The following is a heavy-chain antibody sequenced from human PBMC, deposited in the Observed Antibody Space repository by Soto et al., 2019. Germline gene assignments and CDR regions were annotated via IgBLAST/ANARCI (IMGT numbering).Heavy chain of an antibody. D-gene: IGHD2-21*02. CDR1: GYTFTSSY. CDR3: ARGHSCGGGCYLFDS. J-gene: IGHJ4*02. CDR2: INPSGGRT. Sequence: QVLLVQSGAEVTRPGASVKVSCKASGYTFTSSYMHWVRQAPGQGLEWMAMINPSGGRTKYAQIFQGRVTLARVTSTGTVDMELSRFTSEDTAIYYCARGHSCGGGCYLFDSWGQGTQVPVSS. V-gene: IGHV1-46*01.